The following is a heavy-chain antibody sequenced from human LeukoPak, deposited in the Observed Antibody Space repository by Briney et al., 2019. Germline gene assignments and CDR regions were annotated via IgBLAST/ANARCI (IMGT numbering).Heavy chain of an antibody. J-gene: IGHJ3*02. Sequence: PGGSLRLSCAASGFTFDDYGMSWVRQAPGKGLEWVSGINWNGGSTGYADSVKGRFTISRDNSKNTLYLQMNSLRAEDTAVYYCAKGGVLLWFGDAFDIWGQGTMVTVSS. CDR1: GFTFDDYG. V-gene: IGHV3-20*04. CDR2: INWNGGST. D-gene: IGHD3-10*01. CDR3: AKGGVLLWFGDAFDI.